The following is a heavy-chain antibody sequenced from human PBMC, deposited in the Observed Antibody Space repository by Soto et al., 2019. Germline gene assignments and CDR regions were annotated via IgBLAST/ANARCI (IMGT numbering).Heavy chain of an antibody. D-gene: IGHD2-15*01. Sequence: PGGSLRLSCAASGFTFSSYAMHWVRQAPGKGLEWVAVISYDGSNKYYADSVKGRFTISRDNSKNTLYLQMNSLRAEDTAVYYCAREGPRAPIGFVVVVAATPLDYWGQGTLVTVSS. V-gene: IGHV3-30-3*01. CDR3: AREGPRAPIGFVVVVAATPLDY. CDR2: ISYDGSNK. J-gene: IGHJ4*02. CDR1: GFTFSSYA.